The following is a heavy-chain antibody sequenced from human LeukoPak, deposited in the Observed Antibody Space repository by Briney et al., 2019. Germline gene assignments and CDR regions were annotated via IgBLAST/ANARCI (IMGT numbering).Heavy chain of an antibody. CDR3: ARRGNYYDSSGYYYVWYFDL. V-gene: IGHV4-34*01. CDR2: INHSGST. J-gene: IGHJ2*01. CDR1: GGSFSGYY. Sequence: PSETLSLTCAVYGGSFSGYYWSWIRQPPGKGLEWIGEINHSGSTNYNPSLKSRVTISVDTSKNQFSLKLSSVTAADTAVYYCARRGNYYDSSGYYYVWYFDLWGRGTLVTVSS. D-gene: IGHD3-22*01.